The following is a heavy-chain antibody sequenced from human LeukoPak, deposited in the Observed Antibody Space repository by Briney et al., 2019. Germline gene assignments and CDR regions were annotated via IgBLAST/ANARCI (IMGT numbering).Heavy chain of an antibody. D-gene: IGHD6-19*01. CDR2: IGTAGDT. J-gene: IGHJ6*03. Sequence: GGSLRLSCAASGFTFRSYDMHWVRQATGKGLEWVSAIGTAGDTYYPGSVKGRFTISREIAKNSLYLQMNSLRAEDTAVYYCARLEWLADYYYMDVWGKGTMVTVSS. CDR3: ARLEWLADYYYMDV. V-gene: IGHV3-13*01. CDR1: GFTFRSYD.